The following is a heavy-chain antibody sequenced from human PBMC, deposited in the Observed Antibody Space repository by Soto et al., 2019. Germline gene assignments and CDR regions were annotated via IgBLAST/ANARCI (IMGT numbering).Heavy chain of an antibody. J-gene: IGHJ6*03. CDR1: GGTFSSYT. Sequence: GASVKVSCKASGGTFSSYTISWVRQAPGQGLEWMGRIIPILGIANYAQKFQGRVTITADKSTSTAYMELSSLRSEDTAVYYCASGGGYYDILTGLFSPSYYMDVRGKGTTVTVSS. V-gene: IGHV1-69*02. CDR2: IIPILGIA. CDR3: ASGGGYYDILTGLFSPSYYMDV. D-gene: IGHD3-9*01.